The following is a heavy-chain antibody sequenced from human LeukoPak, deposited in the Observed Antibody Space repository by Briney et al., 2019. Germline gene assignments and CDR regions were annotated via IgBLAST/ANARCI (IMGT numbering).Heavy chain of an antibody. J-gene: IGHJ4*02. V-gene: IGHV3-74*01. CDR1: GFTFSGYW. CDR2: INSDGSST. CDR3: TRDPTDYYDSSGYPDY. Sequence: PGGSLRLSCAASGFTFSGYWMHWVRQAPGKGLVWVSRINSDGSSTSYADSVKGRFTISRDNAKNTLYLQMNSLRAEDTAVYYCTRDPTDYYDSSGYPDYWGQGTLVTVSS. D-gene: IGHD3-22*01.